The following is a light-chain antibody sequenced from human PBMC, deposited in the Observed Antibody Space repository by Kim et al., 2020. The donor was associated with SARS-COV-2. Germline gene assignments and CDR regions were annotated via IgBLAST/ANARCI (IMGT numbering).Light chain of an antibody. CDR3: QQRSNLPLT. V-gene: IGKV3-11*01. CDR1: QSVSSY. CDR2: AAS. J-gene: IGKJ4*01. Sequence: EIVLTQSPATLSLSPGERATLSCRASQSVSSYLAWYQQKPGQAPRLLIYAASNRATGIPARFSGSGSGTDLTLTISSLEPEDFAVYYCQQRSNLPLTFVGGTKVDIK.